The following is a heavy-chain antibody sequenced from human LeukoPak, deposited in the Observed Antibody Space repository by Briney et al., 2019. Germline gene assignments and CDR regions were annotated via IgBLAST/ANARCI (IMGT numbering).Heavy chain of an antibody. CDR2: ISPNNGNT. CDR3: TRVRNSNNWWGAFDI. D-gene: IGHD1-1*01. V-gene: IGHV1-18*01. Sequence: ASVNVSCKAFGYSFGTSSISWVRQAPGQRLEWMGWISPNNGNTHYAQGVQGRVTMTTDTSRSTAYMELRSLRSDDTAVYYCTRVRNSNNWWGAFDIWGQGTMVTVSS. J-gene: IGHJ3*02. CDR1: GYSFGTSS.